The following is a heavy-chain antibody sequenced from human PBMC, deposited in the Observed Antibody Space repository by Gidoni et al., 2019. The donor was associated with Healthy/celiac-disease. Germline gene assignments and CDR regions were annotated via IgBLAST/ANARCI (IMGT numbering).Heavy chain of an antibody. V-gene: IGHV4-38-2*02. CDR2: IYHSGST. CDR3: ARDQAGGEDY. J-gene: IGHJ4*02. D-gene: IGHD2-21*01. CDR1: GYSISSGYY. Sequence: QVQLQESGPGLVKPSETLSLTCAVSGYSISSGYYWGWIRQPPGKGLEWIGSIYHSGSTYYNPSLKSRVTISVDTSKNQFSLKLSSVTAADTAVYYCARDQAGGEDYWGQGTLVTVSS.